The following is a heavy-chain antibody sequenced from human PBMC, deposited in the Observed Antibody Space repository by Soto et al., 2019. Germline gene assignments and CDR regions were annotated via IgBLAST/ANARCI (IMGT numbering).Heavy chain of an antibody. J-gene: IGHJ6*02. V-gene: IGHV3-23*01. Sequence: GGSLRLSCAASGFTVSSYAMSWVRQALGKGLEWVSAISGRGGSTCYADSVKGRFTNSRDNSKNTLYLQMNSLRAEDTAVYYCAKVSHGYYYYGMDVWGQGTTVTISS. CDR1: GFTVSSYA. CDR3: AKVSHGYYYYGMDV. CDR2: ISGRGGST.